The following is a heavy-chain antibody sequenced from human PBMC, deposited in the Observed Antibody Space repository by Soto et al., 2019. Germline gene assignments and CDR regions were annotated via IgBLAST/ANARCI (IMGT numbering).Heavy chain of an antibody. CDR3: GAYHSSGYI. V-gene: IGHV4-30-4*01. D-gene: IGHD3-22*01. Sequence: SETLSLTCTVSGGSISSGDYYWSWIRQPPGKGLEWIGYIYYSGSTYYNPSLRGRVTMSVDTSKNQFSLKLSSVTAADTAVYYCGAYHSSGYIWGQGTLVTVSS. CDR2: IYYSGST. J-gene: IGHJ4*02. CDR1: GGSISSGDYY.